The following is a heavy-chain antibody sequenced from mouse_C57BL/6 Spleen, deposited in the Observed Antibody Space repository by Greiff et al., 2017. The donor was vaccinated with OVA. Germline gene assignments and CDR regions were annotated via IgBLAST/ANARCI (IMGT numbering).Heavy chain of an antibody. J-gene: IGHJ2*01. CDR1: GYTFTSYG. CDR2: IYPRSGNT. D-gene: IGHD2-5*01. CDR3: APYSRSFDY. V-gene: IGHV1-81*01. Sequence: VQRVESGAELARPGASVKLSCKASGYTFTSYGISWVKQRTGQGLEWIGEIYPRSGNTYYNEKFKGKATLTADKYSSTAYMELRSLTSEDSAVYFCAPYSRSFDYWGQGTTLTVSS.